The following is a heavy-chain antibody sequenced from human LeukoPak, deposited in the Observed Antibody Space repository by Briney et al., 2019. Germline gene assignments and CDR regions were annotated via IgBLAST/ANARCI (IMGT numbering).Heavy chain of an antibody. CDR3: ASGTTVSSSAAASFDY. J-gene: IGHJ4*02. CDR1: GGTFSSYT. CDR2: IIPILGIA. V-gene: IGHV1-69*02. D-gene: IGHD6-13*01. Sequence: SVKVSCKASGGTFSSYTISWVRQAPAQGLEWMGRIIPILGIANYAQKFQGRVTVTSDKSTSTAYMQLSSLRSEDTAVYYCASGTTVSSSAAASFDYWGQGTLVTVSS.